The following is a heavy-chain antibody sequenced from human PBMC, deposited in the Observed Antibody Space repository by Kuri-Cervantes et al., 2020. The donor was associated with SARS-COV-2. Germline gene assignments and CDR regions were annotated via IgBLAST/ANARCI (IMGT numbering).Heavy chain of an antibody. CDR2: ISPYNGQT. D-gene: IGHD3-10*01. Sequence: ASVQVSCKASGYTFSTYSISWVRQAPGQGLEWMGWISPYNGQTKYSQKLQDRVSMTMDTSTSTAYMELRSLRSDDTAVFYCARLQSSGAYGYWGQGTLVTVSS. CDR1: GYTFSTYS. V-gene: IGHV1-18*01. J-gene: IGHJ4*02. CDR3: ARLQSSGAYGY.